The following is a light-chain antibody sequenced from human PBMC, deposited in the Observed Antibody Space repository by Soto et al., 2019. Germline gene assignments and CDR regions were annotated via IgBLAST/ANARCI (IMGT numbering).Light chain of an antibody. CDR3: QQYNTWPRT. V-gene: IGKV3D-15*01. J-gene: IGKJ1*01. CDR2: GAS. Sequence: ETVMTQSPATLSVSPGERATLSCRASQSVSSNLAWYQQKPGQAPRLLIYGASNRATGIPDRFSGSGSGTDFTLTISRLEPEDFAVYYCQQYNTWPRTFGQGTKVDIK. CDR1: QSVSSN.